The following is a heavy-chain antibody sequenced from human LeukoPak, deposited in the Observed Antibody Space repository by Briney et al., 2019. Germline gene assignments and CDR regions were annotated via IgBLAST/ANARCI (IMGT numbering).Heavy chain of an antibody. CDR3: ARVRGANYYDSSGYPLPPDY. Sequence: GGSLRLSCAASGFTFSSYAMHWVRQAPGKGLEWVAVISYDGSNKYYADSVKGRFTISRDNSKNTLYLQMNSLRAEDTAVYHCARVRGANYYDSSGYPLPPDYWGQGTLVTVSS. J-gene: IGHJ4*02. CDR2: ISYDGSNK. V-gene: IGHV3-30-3*01. D-gene: IGHD3-22*01. CDR1: GFTFSSYA.